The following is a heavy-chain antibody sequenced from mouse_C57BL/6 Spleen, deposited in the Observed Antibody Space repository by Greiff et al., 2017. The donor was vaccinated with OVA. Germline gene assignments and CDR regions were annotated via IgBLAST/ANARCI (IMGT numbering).Heavy chain of an antibody. V-gene: IGHV1-54*01. CDR2: INPGSGGT. Sequence: QVQLQQSGAELVRPGTSVKVSCKASGYAFTNYLLEWVKQRPGQGLEWIGVINPGSGGTNYNEKFKGKATLTADKSSSTAYRQLSSLTSEDSAVYFGARDYGSRGDYWGQGTSVTVSS. CDR1: GYAFTNYL. CDR3: ARDYGSRGDY. J-gene: IGHJ4*01. D-gene: IGHD1-1*01.